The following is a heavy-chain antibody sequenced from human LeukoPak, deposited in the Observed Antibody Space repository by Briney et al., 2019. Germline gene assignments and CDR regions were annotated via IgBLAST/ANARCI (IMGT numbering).Heavy chain of an antibody. Sequence: GRSLRLSCAASGFTFSSYAMHWVRQAPGKGLEWVAVISYDGSNKYYADSVKGRFTISRDNSKNTLYLQMNSLRAEDTAVYYCARVDELGPCSGGSCYLPDYWGQGTLVTVSS. D-gene: IGHD2-15*01. J-gene: IGHJ4*02. CDR2: ISYDGSNK. V-gene: IGHV3-30-3*01. CDR3: ARVDELGPCSGGSCYLPDY. CDR1: GFTFSSYA.